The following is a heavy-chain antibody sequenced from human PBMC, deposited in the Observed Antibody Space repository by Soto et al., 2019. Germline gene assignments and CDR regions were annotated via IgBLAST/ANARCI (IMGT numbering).Heavy chain of an antibody. D-gene: IGHD3-9*01. CDR3: ASVDILTVYGCMDV. V-gene: IGHV4-30-4*01. J-gene: IGHJ6*02. CDR2: IYYSGST. CDR1: GDSIRSGNHY. Sequence: SETLSLTCTVSGDSIRSGNHYWSWNRQPTGKGLEWIGYIYYSGSTYYSPSLKSRVTISVDTSKNQFSLKLSSMTAADTAVYYCASVDILTVYGCMDVWGQGITVTVSS.